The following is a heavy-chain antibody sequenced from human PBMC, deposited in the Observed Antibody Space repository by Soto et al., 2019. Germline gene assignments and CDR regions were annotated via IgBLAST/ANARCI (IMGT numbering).Heavy chain of an antibody. D-gene: IGHD2-21*02. CDR1: GFAFSSRA. Sequence: EVQLLESGGGLVQPGGSLRLSCAASGFAFSSRAMGWVRQAPGMGPEWVSGISGSGGSTYYADSVKGRFTISRDNSKDTLYLQVNSLRAEDTAAYYCVLPSGGCGSDVCYAALFDYWGQGALVTVSS. CDR2: ISGSGGST. J-gene: IGHJ4*02. V-gene: IGHV3-23*01. CDR3: VLPSGGCGSDVCYAALFDY.